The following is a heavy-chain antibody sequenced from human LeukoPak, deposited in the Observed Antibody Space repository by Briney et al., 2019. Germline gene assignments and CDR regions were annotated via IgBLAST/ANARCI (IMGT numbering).Heavy chain of an antibody. J-gene: IGHJ5*02. CDR2: INHSGST. Sequence: SSETLSLTCTVSGGSISSSSYYWSWIRQPPGKGLEWIGEINHSGSTNYNPSLKSRVTISVDTSKNQFSLKLSSVTAADTAVYYCARGLADDNWFDPWGQGTLVTVSS. CDR1: GGSISSSSYY. V-gene: IGHV4-39*07. CDR3: ARGLADDNWFDP.